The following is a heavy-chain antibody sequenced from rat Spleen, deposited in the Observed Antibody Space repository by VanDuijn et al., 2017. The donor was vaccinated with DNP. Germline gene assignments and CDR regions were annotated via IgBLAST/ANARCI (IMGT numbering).Heavy chain of an antibody. CDR2: ITSSGGNT. CDR3: ARHYYSGDYFDY. CDR1: GFTFDGYW. D-gene: IGHD1-1*01. J-gene: IGHJ2*01. V-gene: IGHV5-31*01. Sequence: EVQVVESGGGLVQPGRSLKLSCVASGFTFDGYWMTWIRQVPGKGLEWVASITSSGGNTYYRDSVKGRFTIYRDNAKSTLYLQMDSLRSEDTATYYCARHYYSGDYFDYWGKGVMVTVSS.